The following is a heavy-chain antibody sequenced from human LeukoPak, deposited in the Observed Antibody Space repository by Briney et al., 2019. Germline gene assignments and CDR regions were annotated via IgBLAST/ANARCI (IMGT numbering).Heavy chain of an antibody. D-gene: IGHD3-10*01. Sequence: GGSLRLSCAASGFTFTNYAMSWVRQAPGKGLEWVSAISGSGGSTYYADSVKGRFTISRDNSKNTLYLQMNSLRAEDTAVYYCAKSYYYGPGYVNAFDIWGQGTMVTVSS. CDR2: ISGSGGST. J-gene: IGHJ3*02. CDR1: GFTFTNYA. CDR3: AKSYYYGPGYVNAFDI. V-gene: IGHV3-23*01.